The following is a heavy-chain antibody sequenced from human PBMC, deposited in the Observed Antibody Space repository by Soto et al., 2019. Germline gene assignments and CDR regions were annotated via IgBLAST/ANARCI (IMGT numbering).Heavy chain of an antibody. CDR1: GYRFTSYG. CDR2: INPYNGNT. D-gene: IGHD6-19*01. V-gene: IGHV1-18*04. Sequence: QVQLVQSEAEVKKPGASVKVSCKASGYRFTSYGISWVRQAPGQGLEWMGWINPYNGNTIYAQKIQGRVTMTTDTSTSTAYVELRSLRSDDTAVYYCAREEGISDWHAFDYWGQGTLVTVSS. J-gene: IGHJ4*02. CDR3: AREEGISDWHAFDY.